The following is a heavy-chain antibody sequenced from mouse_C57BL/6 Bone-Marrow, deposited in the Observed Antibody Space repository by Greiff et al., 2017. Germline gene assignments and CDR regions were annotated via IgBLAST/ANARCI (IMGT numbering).Heavy chain of an antibody. CDR1: GYTFTGYW. CDR2: ILPGSGST. J-gene: IGHJ3*01. CDR3: ARGADYAWFAY. D-gene: IGHD2-4*01. V-gene: IGHV1-9*01. Sequence: VQLQQSGAELMKPGASVKLSCKATGYTFTGYWIEWVKQRPGHGLEWIGEILPGSGSTNSNEKFKGKATFTAGTSSNTAYMQLSSLTTEDSAIYYCARGADYAWFAYWRQGTLVTVSA.